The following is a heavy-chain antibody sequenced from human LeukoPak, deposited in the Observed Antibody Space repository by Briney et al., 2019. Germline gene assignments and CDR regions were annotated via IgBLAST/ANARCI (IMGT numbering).Heavy chain of an antibody. CDR3: SRGYDNEKSAY. Sequence: SETLSLTCAVYGGSFSGSYWSWRCEPPRKGLGWIGEIHPSGITNYNPSLKSRVPISIDPSKNQFSLSLPSGTAADTAVYYCSRGYDNEKSAYWGQGSLVTVS. D-gene: IGHD3-22*01. J-gene: IGHJ4*02. CDR2: IHPSGIT. CDR1: GGSFSGSY. V-gene: IGHV4-34*01.